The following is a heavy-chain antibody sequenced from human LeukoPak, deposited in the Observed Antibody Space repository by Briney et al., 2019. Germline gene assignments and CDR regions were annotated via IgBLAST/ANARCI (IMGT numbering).Heavy chain of an antibody. V-gene: IGHV4-59*08. CDR1: GGSISSYY. CDR3: ARQTAYSNNWFDP. J-gene: IGHJ5*02. CDR2: IYYSGST. D-gene: IGHD6-13*01. Sequence: PSETLSLTCTVSGGSISSYYWSWLRQPPGKGLEWIGYIYYSGSTNYNPSLKSRVTISVDTSKNQFSLKLSSVTAADTAVYYCARQTAYSNNWFDPWGQGTLVTVSS.